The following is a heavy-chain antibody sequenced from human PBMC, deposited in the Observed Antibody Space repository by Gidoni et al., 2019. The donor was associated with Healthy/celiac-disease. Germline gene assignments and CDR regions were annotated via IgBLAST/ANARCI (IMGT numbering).Heavy chain of an antibody. J-gene: IGHJ4*02. CDR1: GFTFGAYA. CDR2: IRSKAYGGTT. D-gene: IGHD5-18*01. Sequence: EVQLVESGGGLVQPGLSLRLSCTASGFTFGAYAMSWVRQAPGKGLEWVGFIRSKAYGGTTEYAASVKGRLTISRDDSKSIAYLQMNSLKTEDTAVYYCTRGHEGGQLWLGWTFDYWGQGTLVTVSS. CDR3: TRGHEGGQLWLGWTFDY. V-gene: IGHV3-49*04.